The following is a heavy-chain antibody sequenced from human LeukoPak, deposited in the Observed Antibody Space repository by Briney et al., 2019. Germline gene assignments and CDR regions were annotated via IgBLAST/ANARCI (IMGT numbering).Heavy chain of an antibody. CDR3: AKSGNPDYGGPDAFDI. CDR2: ISWNSGSI. J-gene: IGHJ3*02. Sequence: PGRSLRLSCAASGFTFDDYAMHWVRQAPGKGLEWVSGISWNSGSIGYADSVKGRFTISRDNAKNSLYLQMNSLRAEDMALYYCAKSGNPDYGGPDAFDIWGQRTMVTGSS. V-gene: IGHV3-9*03. CDR1: GFTFDDYA. D-gene: IGHD4-23*01.